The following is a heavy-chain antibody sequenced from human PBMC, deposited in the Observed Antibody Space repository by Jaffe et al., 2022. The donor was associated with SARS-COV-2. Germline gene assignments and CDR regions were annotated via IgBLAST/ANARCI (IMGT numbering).Heavy chain of an antibody. CDR3: AREGGSTMIASLDMPFDI. Sequence: QVQLQESGPGLVKPSETLSLTCTVSGGSISSYYWSWIRQPPGKGLEWIGYIYYSGSTNYNPSLKSRVTISVDTSKNQFSLKLSSVTAADTAVYYCAREGGSTMIASLDMPFDIWGQGTMVTVSS. CDR1: GGSISSYY. V-gene: IGHV4-59*01. J-gene: IGHJ3*02. D-gene: IGHD3-22*01. CDR2: IYYSGST.